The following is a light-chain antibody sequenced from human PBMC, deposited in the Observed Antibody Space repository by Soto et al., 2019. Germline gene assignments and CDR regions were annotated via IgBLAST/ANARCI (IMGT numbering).Light chain of an antibody. CDR3: QQYYSSLT. J-gene: IGKJ4*01. Sequence: DIVMTQSPDSLAVSLGERATINCKSSQSLLYSSNNKNYLAWYQQKLGQPPKLLIYWASTRESGVPDRFSGSGSGTDFTLTISSLQAEDVAVYYCQQYYSSLTFGGGTKVEIK. CDR2: WAS. CDR1: QSLLYSSNNKNY. V-gene: IGKV4-1*01.